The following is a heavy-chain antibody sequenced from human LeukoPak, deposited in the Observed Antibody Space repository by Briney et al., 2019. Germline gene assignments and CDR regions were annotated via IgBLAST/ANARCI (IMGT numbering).Heavy chain of an antibody. CDR1: GGSIRTDGSY. D-gene: IGHD1-26*01. J-gene: IGHJ6*02. CDR3: ARLFTRAWEYRYGMDV. CDR2: IYIDGIT. V-gene: IGHV4-39*02. Sequence: SDTLSLTCTVSGGSIRTDGSYWAWIRQPPGKGLEWIGSIYIDGITHYHSSLQSRVTLSIDPSKNHYSLRLTSVAAADTAVFYCARLFTRAWEYRYGMDVWGQGTAVTVSS.